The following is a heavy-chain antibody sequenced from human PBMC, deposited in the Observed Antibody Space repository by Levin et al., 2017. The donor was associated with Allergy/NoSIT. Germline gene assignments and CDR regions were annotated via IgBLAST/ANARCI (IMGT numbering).Heavy chain of an antibody. CDR2: ISYDGSNK. CDR1: GFTFSSYA. D-gene: IGHD3-3*01. V-gene: IGHV3-30*04. J-gene: IGHJ4*02. Sequence: GGSLRLSCAASGFTFSSYAMHWVRQAPGKGLEWVAVISYDGSNKYYADSVKGRFTISRDNSKNTLYLQMNSLRAEDTAVYYCARDITTNLRFLEWLSPADLVGPVDYWGQGTLVTVSS. CDR3: ARDITTNLRFLEWLSPADLVGPVDY.